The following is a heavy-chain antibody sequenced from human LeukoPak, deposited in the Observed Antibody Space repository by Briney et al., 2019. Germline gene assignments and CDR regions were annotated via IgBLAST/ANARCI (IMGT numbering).Heavy chain of an antibody. Sequence: GGSLRLSCAASGFTFTNAWMTWVRQAPGKGLEWVGRIKSKGDGETTDYAEPVKGRFSMSRDDSAGTMYLQMYGLEAEDTAVYYCTTDRGLTMIRGVLVDWGQGALVTVSS. CDR1: GFTFTNAW. CDR2: IKSKGDGETT. J-gene: IGHJ4*02. V-gene: IGHV3-15*01. D-gene: IGHD3-10*01. CDR3: TTDRGLTMIRGVLVD.